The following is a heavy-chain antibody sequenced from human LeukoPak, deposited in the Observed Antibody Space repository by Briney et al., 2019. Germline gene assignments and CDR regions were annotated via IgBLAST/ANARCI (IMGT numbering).Heavy chain of an antibody. Sequence: SVKVSCKASGGTFSTYAISWVRQAPGQGLEWMGRIIPILGIANYAQKFQGRVTITADKSTSTAYMELSSLRSEDTAVYYCARGSSGWYWGPDYWGQGTLVTVSS. D-gene: IGHD6-19*01. CDR1: GGTFSTYA. CDR3: ARGSSGWYWGPDY. CDR2: IIPILGIA. V-gene: IGHV1-69*04. J-gene: IGHJ4*02.